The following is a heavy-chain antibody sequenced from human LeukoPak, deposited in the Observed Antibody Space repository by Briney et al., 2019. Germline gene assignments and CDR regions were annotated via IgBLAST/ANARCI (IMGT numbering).Heavy chain of an antibody. CDR3: ARDAWEPVPGY. CDR1: GFTFSSYW. Sequence: GGSLRLSCAASGFTFSSYWMSWVRQAPGKGLEWVANIKQDGREKYYVDSVKGRFTISRDDAKNSLYLQMNSLRAEDTAVYYCARDAWEPVPGYWGQGTLVTVSS. V-gene: IGHV3-7*01. J-gene: IGHJ4*02. D-gene: IGHD1-26*01. CDR2: IKQDGREK.